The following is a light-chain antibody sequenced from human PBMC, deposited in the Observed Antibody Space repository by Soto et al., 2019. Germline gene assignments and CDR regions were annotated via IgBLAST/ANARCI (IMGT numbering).Light chain of an antibody. V-gene: IGKV3D-15*01. Sequence: EIVMTQSPGTLSVSPGERATLSCRASQTISTSLAWYQQKPGQAPRLLIYDASARATGIPGRFSGSGSGTEFSLTISAVQSDDFAVDCCQQYSNWRYTFGQGTRLEIK. CDR3: QQYSNWRYT. CDR2: DAS. J-gene: IGKJ2*01. CDR1: QTISTS.